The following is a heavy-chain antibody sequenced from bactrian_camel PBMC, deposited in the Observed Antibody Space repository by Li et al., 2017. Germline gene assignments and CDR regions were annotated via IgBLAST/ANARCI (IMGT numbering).Heavy chain of an antibody. CDR1: GNIFNTHC. D-gene: IGHD4*01. Sequence: HVQLVESGGGSVQAGGSLTLSCAASGNIFNTHCVAWFRQAPGKEREGVATIDRLSSTSYADSAKGRFTMSQDIAKNTVYLQMNTLKPEDTAVYCCATAATLATMSPSDASFKCEGTQVTVS. J-gene: IGHJ4*01. V-gene: IGHV3S53*01. CDR2: IDRLSST.